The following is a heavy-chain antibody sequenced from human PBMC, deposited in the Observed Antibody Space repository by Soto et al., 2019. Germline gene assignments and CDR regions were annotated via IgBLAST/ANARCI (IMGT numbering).Heavy chain of an antibody. CDR3: ARDRGYIVPLYYYYGMDV. CDR1: GYTFTSYD. V-gene: IGHV1-8*01. J-gene: IGHJ6*02. Sequence: ASVKVSCKASGYTFTSYDINWVRQATGQGLEWMGWMNPNSGNTGYAQKFQGRVTMTRNTSISTAYMELSRLRSDDTAVYYCARDRGYIVPLYYYYGMDVWGQGTTVTVSS. D-gene: IGHD2-15*01. CDR2: MNPNSGNT.